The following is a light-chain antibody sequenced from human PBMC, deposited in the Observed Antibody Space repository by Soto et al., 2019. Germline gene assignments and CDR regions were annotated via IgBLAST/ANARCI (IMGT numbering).Light chain of an antibody. CDR3: QQTYSTPRT. Sequence: DIQMTQSPSSLSASVGDRVTISCRASQSIKDYLNWYQQKPGKAPKLLIYAESSLQSGVPSRFRGSRSGTDFTLTITSLQPEDFATYYCQQTYSTPRTFGQGTKLEIK. V-gene: IGKV1-39*01. CDR1: QSIKDY. CDR2: AES. J-gene: IGKJ2*01.